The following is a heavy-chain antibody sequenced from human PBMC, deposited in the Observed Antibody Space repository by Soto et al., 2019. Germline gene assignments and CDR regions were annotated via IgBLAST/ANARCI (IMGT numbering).Heavy chain of an antibody. V-gene: IGHV1-3*01. J-gene: IGHJ6*02. D-gene: IGHD4-17*01. CDR1: GYTFTSYA. Sequence: GASVKVSCKASGYTFTSYAMHWVRQAPGQRLEWMGWINAGNGNRKYSQKFQGRVTITRDTSASIAYMELSSLRSEDTAVYYCASDTAPSDVWGQGTTVTVSS. CDR3: ASDTAPSDV. CDR2: INAGNGNR.